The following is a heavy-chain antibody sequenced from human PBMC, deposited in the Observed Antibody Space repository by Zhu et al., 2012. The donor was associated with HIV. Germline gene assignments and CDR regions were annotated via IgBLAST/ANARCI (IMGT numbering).Heavy chain of an antibody. CDR2: IHHSGTT. D-gene: IGHD3-10*01. V-gene: IGHV4-30-4*08. J-gene: IGHJ6*03. Sequence: QVQLQESGPGLVKPSQTLSLTCTVSGGSIGSGDYYWSWIRQPPGKGLEWIAYIHHSGTTYYNPSLESRLSISIDTSKNQFSLRLSSVSAADTAVYFCARADGSGTYYYYYMDVWGKGPRSPSP. CDR3: ARADGSGTYYYYYMDV. CDR1: GGSIGSGDYY.